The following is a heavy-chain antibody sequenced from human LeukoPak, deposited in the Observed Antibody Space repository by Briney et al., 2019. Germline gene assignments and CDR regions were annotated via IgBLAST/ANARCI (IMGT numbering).Heavy chain of an antibody. J-gene: IGHJ4*02. D-gene: IGHD3-9*01. CDR3: ARGPRYYDILTGYYYFDY. V-gene: IGHV4-61*02. CDR2: IYTSGST. CDR1: GGSVSSGTYY. Sequence: SQTLSLTCTVSGGSVSSGTYYWNWIRQPAGKGLEWIGRIYTSGSTNYNPSLKSRVTISVDTSKNHFSLKLTSVTAADTAVYYCARGPRYYDILTGYYYFDYWGQGTLVTVSS.